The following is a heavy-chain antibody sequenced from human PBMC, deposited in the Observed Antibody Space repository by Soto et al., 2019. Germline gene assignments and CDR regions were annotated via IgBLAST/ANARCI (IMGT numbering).Heavy chain of an antibody. Sequence: GASAKVSCKASGYTFTSYAMHWVRQAPGQRLEWIGWINAGNGNTKYSQKFQGRVTITRDTSASTAYMELSSLRSEDTAVYYCSSSYSNYALIDYYYYGMDVWGQGTTVTVSS. CDR1: GYTFTSYA. CDR2: INAGNGNT. CDR3: SSSYSNYALIDYYYYGMDV. J-gene: IGHJ6*02. D-gene: IGHD4-4*01. V-gene: IGHV1-3*01.